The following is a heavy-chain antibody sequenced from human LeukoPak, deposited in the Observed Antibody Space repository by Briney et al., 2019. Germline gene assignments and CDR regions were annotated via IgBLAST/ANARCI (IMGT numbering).Heavy chain of an antibody. CDR2: ISGSGGST. D-gene: IGHD6-13*01. CDR1: GFTLSSYA. J-gene: IGHJ4*02. V-gene: IGHV3-23*01. CDR3: AKTKGYPYYFDY. Sequence: PGGSLRLSXAASGFTLSSYAMSWVRQAPGKGLEWVSAISGSGGSTYYADSVKGRFTISRDNSKNTLYLQMNSLRAEDTAVYYCAKTKGYPYYFDYWGQGTLVTVSS.